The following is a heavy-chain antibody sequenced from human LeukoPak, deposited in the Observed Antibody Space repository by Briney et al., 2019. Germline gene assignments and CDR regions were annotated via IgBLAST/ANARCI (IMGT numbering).Heavy chain of an antibody. Sequence: ASVKVSCKASGYTFTSYDINWVRQATGQGLEWMGWMNPNSGNTGYAQKFQSRVTMTRSTSISTAYMELSSLRSEDTAVYYCARGVGSGYYYYYMDVWGKGTTVTVSS. CDR1: GYTFTSYD. CDR3: ARGVGSGYYYYYMDV. J-gene: IGHJ6*03. V-gene: IGHV1-8*01. CDR2: MNPNSGNT. D-gene: IGHD3-10*01.